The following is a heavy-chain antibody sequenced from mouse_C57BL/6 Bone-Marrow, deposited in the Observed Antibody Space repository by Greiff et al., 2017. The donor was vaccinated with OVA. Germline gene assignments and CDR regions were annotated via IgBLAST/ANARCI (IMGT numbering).Heavy chain of an antibody. J-gene: IGHJ4*01. D-gene: IGHD4-1*01. CDR2: IDPSDSYT. V-gene: IGHV1-69*01. CDR3: ARPNWDGVYYAMDY. CDR1: GYTFTSYW. Sequence: QVQLQQPGAELVMPGASVKLSCKASGYTFTSYWMHWVKQRPGQGLEWIGEIDPSDSYTNYNQKFKGKSTLTVDKSSSTAYMQLSSLTSEDSAVYYCARPNWDGVYYAMDYWGQGTSVTVSS.